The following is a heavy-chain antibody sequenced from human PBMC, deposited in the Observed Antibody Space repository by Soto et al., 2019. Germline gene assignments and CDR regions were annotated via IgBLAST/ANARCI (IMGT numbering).Heavy chain of an antibody. CDR1: GYKFTDHR. CDR2: IAPNNGNT. D-gene: IGHD3-22*01. CDR3: ATKLVFTWLTHFDP. J-gene: IGHJ2*01. Sequence: QVQLVQSGAEVRKPGASVKVSCQTSGYKFTDHRIHWVRQAPGQGLEWMGWIAPNNGNTHYVPKFKGGDTMTRDTSTSTAHKELAELTSDDTAVYYCATKLVFTWLTHFDPWGRGPLLTVSS. V-gene: IGHV1-2*02.